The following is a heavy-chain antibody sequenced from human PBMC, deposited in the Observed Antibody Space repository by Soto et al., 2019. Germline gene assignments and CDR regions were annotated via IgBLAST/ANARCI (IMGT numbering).Heavy chain of an antibody. CDR2: IWYDGSNK. J-gene: IGHJ4*02. D-gene: IGHD6-19*01. V-gene: IGHV3-33*01. CDR1: GFTFSSYG. Sequence: QVQLVESGGGVVQPGRSLRLSCAASGFTFSSYGMHWVRQAPGKGLEWVAVIWYDGSNKYYADSVKGRFTISIDNSKNTLYLQMNSLRAEDTAVYYCARERIAVAGTEDYWGQGTLVTVSS. CDR3: ARERIAVAGTEDY.